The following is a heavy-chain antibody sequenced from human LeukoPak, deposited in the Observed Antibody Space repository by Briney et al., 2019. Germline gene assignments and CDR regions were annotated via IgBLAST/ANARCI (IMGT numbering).Heavy chain of an antibody. J-gene: IGHJ4*02. D-gene: IGHD3-10*01. V-gene: IGHV1-46*01. Sequence: ASVKVSCKASGYTFTSYYMHWARQAPGQGLEWMGIINPSGGSTSYAQKFQGRVTMTRDMSTSTVYMELSSLRSEDTAVYYCARDSGERGSGSYLIAYWGQGTLVTVSS. CDR2: INPSGGST. CDR3: ARDSGERGSGSYLIAY. CDR1: GYTFTSYY.